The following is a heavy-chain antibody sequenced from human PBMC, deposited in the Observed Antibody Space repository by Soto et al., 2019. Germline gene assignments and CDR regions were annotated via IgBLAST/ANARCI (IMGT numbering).Heavy chain of an antibody. D-gene: IGHD2-2*01. V-gene: IGHV3-30-3*01. Sequence: GSLRLSCAASGFTFSSYAMHWVRQAPGKGLEWVAVISYDGSNKYYADSVKGRFTISRDNSKNTLYLQMNSLRAEDTAVYYCAMLGYCSSTSCYHFDYWGQGTLVTVSS. J-gene: IGHJ4*02. CDR1: GFTFSSYA. CDR3: AMLGYCSSTSCYHFDY. CDR2: ISYDGSNK.